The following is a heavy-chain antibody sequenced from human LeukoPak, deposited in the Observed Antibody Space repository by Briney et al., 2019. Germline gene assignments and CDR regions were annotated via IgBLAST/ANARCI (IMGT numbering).Heavy chain of an antibody. CDR3: ASPIRGYDGFDI. CDR2: INSGGSKT. V-gene: IGHV3-74*01. CDR1: GFTFTNYW. Sequence: GGSLRLSCAASGFTFTNYWMYWVRQAPGKGLVWVSRINSGGSKTNYADSVNGRFTISRDNAKNTLYLQMNSLRAEDTAMYYCASPIRGYDGFDIWGQGTMVTVSS. D-gene: IGHD5-12*01. J-gene: IGHJ3*02.